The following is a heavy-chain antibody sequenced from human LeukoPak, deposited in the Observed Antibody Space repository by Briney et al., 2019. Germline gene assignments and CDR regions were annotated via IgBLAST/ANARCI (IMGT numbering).Heavy chain of an antibody. CDR3: ASPDYGGNRDAFDI. D-gene: IGHD4-23*01. CDR2: INHSGST. CDR1: GGSFSGYY. V-gene: IGHV4-34*01. Sequence: PAETLSLTCAVYGGSFSGYYWRWIRPPPGKGLEWIGEINHSGSTNYNPSLKSRVTISVDTSKNQFSLKLSSVTAADTAVYYCASPDYGGNRDAFDIWGQGTMVTVSS. J-gene: IGHJ3*02.